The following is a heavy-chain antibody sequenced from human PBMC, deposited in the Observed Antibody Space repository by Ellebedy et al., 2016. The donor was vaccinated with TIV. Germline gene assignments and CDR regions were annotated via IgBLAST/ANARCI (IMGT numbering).Heavy chain of an antibody. CDR2: IWNDGSNT. CDR1: GFTFSSYA. Sequence: PGGSLRLSCAASGFTFSSYAMSWVRQAPGKGLEWVAMIWNDGSNTNYVDSVKGRFTISRDNSKNTLYLQMNSLRAEDTALYYCVKEGGNGDHPTTFDCWGHGTLVTVSS. J-gene: IGHJ4*01. D-gene: IGHD4-17*01. CDR3: VKEGGNGDHPTTFDC. V-gene: IGHV3-33*06.